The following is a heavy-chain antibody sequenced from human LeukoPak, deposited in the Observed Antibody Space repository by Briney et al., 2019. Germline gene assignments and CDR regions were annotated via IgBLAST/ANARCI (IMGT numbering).Heavy chain of an antibody. J-gene: IGHJ4*02. CDR1: GGSISSYY. CDR2: IYYSGST. V-gene: IGHV4-59*08. D-gene: IGHD3-22*01. Sequence: SEALSLTCTVPGGSISSYYWSWIRQPPGKGLEWIGYIYYSGSTNYSPSLKSRVTISVDTSKNQFSLKLSSVTAADTAVYYCARTHYYDSSGYYPHFDYWGQGTLVTVSS. CDR3: ARTHYYDSSGYYPHFDY.